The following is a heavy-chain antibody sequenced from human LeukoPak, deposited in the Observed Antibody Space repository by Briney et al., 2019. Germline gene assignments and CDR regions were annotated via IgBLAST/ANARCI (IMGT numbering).Heavy chain of an antibody. CDR3: ARALWRRYCSSTSCPRSASDY. J-gene: IGHJ4*02. Sequence: KPSETLSLTCTVSGGSISSYYWCWIRQPPGEGLEWIGEINHSGSTNYNPSLKSRVTISVDTSKNQFSLKLSSVTAADTAVYYCARALWRRYCSSTSCPRSASDYWGQGTLVTVSS. CDR1: GGSISSYY. D-gene: IGHD2-2*01. V-gene: IGHV4-34*01. CDR2: INHSGST.